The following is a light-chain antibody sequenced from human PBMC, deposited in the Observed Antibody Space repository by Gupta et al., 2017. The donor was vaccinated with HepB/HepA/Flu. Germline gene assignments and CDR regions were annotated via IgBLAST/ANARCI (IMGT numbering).Light chain of an antibody. CDR3: NSRDSRGSNVV. V-gene: IGLV3-19*01. Sequence: SSDLTLDPAVSVALGQTVRIPCQGDSLRSYYAIWYQQKPGQAPVLVIYSKKTRPAGIPDRFSGSSSGNTASLTITGAQAEDEADYYCNSRDSRGSNVVFGGGTKLTVL. CDR1: SLRSYY. J-gene: IGLJ2*01. CDR2: SKK.